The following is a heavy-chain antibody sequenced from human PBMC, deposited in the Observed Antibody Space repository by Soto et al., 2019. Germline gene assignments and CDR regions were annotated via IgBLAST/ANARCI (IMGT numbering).Heavy chain of an antibody. CDR1: GFTFSSYG. V-gene: IGHV3-23*01. Sequence: GGSLRLSCAASGFTFSSYGMNWVRQAPGKGLEWVSALSGSGDTTYYADSVRGRFSSSRDNSKNTLYLQMSSLRGEDTAVYYCAKGTQFFYYYAMDVWGEGTTVPVSS. CDR3: AKGTQFFYYYAMDV. CDR2: LSGSGDTT. J-gene: IGHJ6*04.